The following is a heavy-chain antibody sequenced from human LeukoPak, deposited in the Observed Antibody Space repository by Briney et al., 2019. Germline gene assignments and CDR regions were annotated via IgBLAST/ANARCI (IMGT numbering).Heavy chain of an antibody. CDR1: GFTFSIYA. D-gene: IGHD2/OR15-2a*01. CDR3: ARGRLASTTSTTYDY. CDR2: ITSNGHSA. V-gene: IGHV3-64*01. J-gene: IGHJ4*02. Sequence: GGSLRLSCAASGFTFSIYAVHWVRQAPGKGLEYVSAITSNGHSAYYANSVEGRFTISRDNSKNTLYLQMGSLRAEDMAVYYCARGRLASTTSTTYDYWGQGTLVTVSS.